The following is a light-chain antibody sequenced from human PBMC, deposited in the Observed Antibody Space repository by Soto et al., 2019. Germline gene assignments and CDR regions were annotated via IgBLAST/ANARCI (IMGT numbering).Light chain of an antibody. CDR2: DVS. CDR1: SSDVGGYNR. V-gene: IGLV2-18*02. CDR3: TSYATGSAYV. Sequence: QSALTQPHSVSGSPGQSVTISCTGTSSDVGGYNRGSWYQQPPGKAPKLLIYDVSNRPSGGSTRYSGSKSGNTASLTISGLQAEDEADYYCTSYATGSAYVFGPGTKVTVI. J-gene: IGLJ1*01.